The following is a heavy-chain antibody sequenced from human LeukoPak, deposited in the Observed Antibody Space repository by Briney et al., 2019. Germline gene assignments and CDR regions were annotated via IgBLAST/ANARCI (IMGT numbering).Heavy chain of an antibody. D-gene: IGHD3-16*01. CDR2: INDNGRTT. J-gene: IGHJ4*02. CDR3: AKDWGPRHEGY. Sequence: GGYLRLYWAASGFTFTIYAISWVRQAPGKGLEWISTINDNGRTTYYAGSVKGRFTISRDNSKNTLYLQMNSLRAEDTAVYYCAKDWGPRHEGYWGQGTLVTVSS. CDR1: GFTFTIYA. V-gene: IGHV3-23*01.